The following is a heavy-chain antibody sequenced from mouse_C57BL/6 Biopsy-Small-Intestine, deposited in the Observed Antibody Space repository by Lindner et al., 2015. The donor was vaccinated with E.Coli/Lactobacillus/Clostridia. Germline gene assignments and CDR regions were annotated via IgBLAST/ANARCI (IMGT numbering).Heavy chain of an antibody. J-gene: IGHJ4*01. CDR3: ARGDVGLHYGMDY. Sequence: VQLQESGGGLVKPGGSRKPSCVASGFTFSDNGMHWVRQAPEKGLEWIAYINSVSSTIYYADTVKGRFTISRDNAKNTLFLQMTSLRSEDTAMYYCARGDVGLHYGMDYWGQGTSVTVSS. V-gene: IGHV5-17*01. CDR2: INSVSSTI. CDR1: GFTFSDNG.